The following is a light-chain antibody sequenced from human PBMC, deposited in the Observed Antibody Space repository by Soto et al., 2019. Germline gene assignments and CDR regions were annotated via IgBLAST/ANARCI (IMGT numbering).Light chain of an antibody. CDR3: QQYGSSPWT. J-gene: IGKJ1*01. CDR1: QSVSSSY. V-gene: IGKV3-20*01. CDR2: GAS. Sequence: EIVLTQSPGTLSLSPEERATLSCRASQSVSSSYLAWYQQKPGQAPRPLIYGASSRAIGIPDRFSGSGSGTDFTLTISRLEPEDFAVYYCQQYGSSPWTFGQGTKV.